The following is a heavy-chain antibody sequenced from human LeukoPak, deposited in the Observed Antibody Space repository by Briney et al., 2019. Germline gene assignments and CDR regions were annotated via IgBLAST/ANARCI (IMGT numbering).Heavy chain of an antibody. CDR2: VYSDDSNT. CDR1: GYRFTSYW. Sequence: GESLKISCQVSGYRFTSYWIAWVRQKSGQGLEWMGMVYSDDSNTIYSPSFQGQVTISVDTSINTAYLQWISLKASDTAMYYCARHPIAAGGAYNWFDPWGQGTLVTVSS. J-gene: IGHJ5*02. V-gene: IGHV5-51*01. D-gene: IGHD6-13*01. CDR3: ARHPIAAGGAYNWFDP.